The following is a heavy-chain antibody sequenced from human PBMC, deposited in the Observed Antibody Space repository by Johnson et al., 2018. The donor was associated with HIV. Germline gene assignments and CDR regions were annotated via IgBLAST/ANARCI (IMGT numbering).Heavy chain of an antibody. CDR3: SRHSPRGYSGYDAFDI. J-gene: IGHJ3*02. CDR1: GFTFSSYW. D-gene: IGHD5-12*01. Sequence: VQLVESGGGLVQPGGSLRLSCAASGFTFSSYWMSWVRQAPGKGLEWVANIKQEGSEKNYVDYVKGRFTISRANAKNSVYLQMNSLRAEETAMYYCSRHSPRGYSGYDAFDIWGQGTMVTVS. CDR2: IKQEGSEK. V-gene: IGHV3-7*05.